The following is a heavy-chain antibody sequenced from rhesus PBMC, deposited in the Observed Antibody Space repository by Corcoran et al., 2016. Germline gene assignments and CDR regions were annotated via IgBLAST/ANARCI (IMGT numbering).Heavy chain of an antibody. D-gene: IGHD6-31*01. J-gene: IGHJ6*01. CDR3: ARVTGYTRGWDGAYGLDS. CDR1: GYSISYGYG. Sequence: QVQLQESGPGLVKPSETLSLTCGVSGYSISYGYGWSWIRQPPGKGLEWVGSTGGRGGRTNNNPPHKRRVTISKDTSKNQYSRKLTSVTDADTAVYYCARVTGYTRGWDGAYGLDSWGQGVVVIVSS. CDR2: TGGRGGRT. V-gene: IGHV4-127*01.